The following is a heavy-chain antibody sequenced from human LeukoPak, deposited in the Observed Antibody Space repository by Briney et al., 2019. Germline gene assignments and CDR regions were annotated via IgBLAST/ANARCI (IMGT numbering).Heavy chain of an antibody. D-gene: IGHD4-17*01. CDR2: ISSSSSTI. V-gene: IGHV3-48*01. CDR3: ASDPMTTHDYMDV. Sequence: QPGGSLRLSCAASGFTFSSHSANWVRQAPGKGLEWVSYISSSSSTIYYADSVKGRFTISRDNAKNSLYLQMNSLRAEDTAVYYCASDPMTTHDYMDVWGKGTTVTVSS. CDR1: GFTFSSHS. J-gene: IGHJ6*03.